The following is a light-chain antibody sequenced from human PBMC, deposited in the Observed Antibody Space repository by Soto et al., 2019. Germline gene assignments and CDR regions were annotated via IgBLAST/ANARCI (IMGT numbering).Light chain of an antibody. CDR2: GAS. V-gene: IGKV1-27*01. J-gene: IGKJ1*01. CDR3: HSYNSIPRT. CDR1: QGISEY. Sequence: DIPMAQSPSSLSASIGDRVTITCRASQGISEYLAWYQQRPGNAPNLLIYGASILQSGVPSRFSGSGSGTHFTLTISILQPEDVATYYCHSYNSIPRTFGQGTTVEIK.